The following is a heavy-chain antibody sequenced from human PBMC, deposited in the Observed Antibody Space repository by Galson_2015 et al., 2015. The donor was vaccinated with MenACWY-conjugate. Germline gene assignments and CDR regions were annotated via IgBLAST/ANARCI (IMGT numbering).Heavy chain of an antibody. V-gene: IGHV1-69*05. CDR2: IIPIFGTA. CDR3: ARDMGSSVIVVVPAAIIYYGMDV. CDR1: GGTFSSYA. Sequence: SVKVSCKASGGTFSSYAISWVRQAPGQGLEWMGGIIPIFGTANYAQKLQGRVTMTTDTSTSTAYMELRSLRSDDTAVYYCARDMGSSVIVVVPAAIIYYGMDVWGQGTTVTVSS. J-gene: IGHJ6*02. D-gene: IGHD2-2*02.